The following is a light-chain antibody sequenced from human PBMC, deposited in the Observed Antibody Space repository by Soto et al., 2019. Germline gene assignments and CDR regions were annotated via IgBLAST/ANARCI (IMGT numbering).Light chain of an antibody. CDR3: ETWDSNTHV. V-gene: IGLV4-60*03. CDR1: SGHSSYI. J-gene: IGLJ3*02. Sequence: QPVLTQSSSASASLGSSVKLTCTLSSGHSSYIIAWHQQQPGKAPRYLMKLEGSGSYNKGSGVPDRFSDSSSGADRYLTISNLQSEDEADYYCETWDSNTHVFGGGTQLTVL. CDR2: LEGSGSY.